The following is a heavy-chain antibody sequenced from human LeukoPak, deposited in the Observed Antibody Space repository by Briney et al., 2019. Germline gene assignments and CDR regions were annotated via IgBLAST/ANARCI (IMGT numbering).Heavy chain of an antibody. Sequence: GGSLRLSCAASGFTFSSYAMHWFRQAPGKGLEWVAVISYDGSNKYYADSVKGRFTISRDNSKNTLYLQMNSLRAEDTAVYYCARDRGRIAAAATGGDYWGQGTLVTVSS. V-gene: IGHV3-30-3*01. CDR2: ISYDGSNK. J-gene: IGHJ4*02. CDR1: GFTFSSYA. CDR3: ARDRGRIAAAATGGDY. D-gene: IGHD6-13*01.